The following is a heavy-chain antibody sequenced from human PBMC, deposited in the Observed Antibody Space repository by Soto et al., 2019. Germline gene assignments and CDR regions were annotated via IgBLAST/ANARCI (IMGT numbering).Heavy chain of an antibody. CDR2: IYHLGGT. CDR3: ATMKKPRGYYYGLNV. CDR1: GDSVRSSNW. J-gene: IGHJ6*02. V-gene: IGHV4-4*02. Sequence: SETLSLTCAVSGDSVRSSNWWTWVRQSPGKGLEWIGEIYHLGGTNYNPSLKSRVTISVDMAKNQVSLKLSSVTAADTAVYYCATMKKPRGYYYGLNVWGQRTTVTVSS. D-gene: IGHD3-10*01.